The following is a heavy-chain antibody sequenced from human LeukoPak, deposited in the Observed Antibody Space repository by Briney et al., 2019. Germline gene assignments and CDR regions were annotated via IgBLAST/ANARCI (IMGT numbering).Heavy chain of an antibody. V-gene: IGHV3-13*01. CDR3: AREMATVTSYPGTFDI. J-gene: IGHJ3*02. Sequence: PGGSLRLSCAASGFTFSSYDMHWVRQATGKSLEWVSAIGTAGDTYYPGSVKGRFTISRENAKNSLYLQMNSLRAEDTAVYYCAREMATVTSYPGTFDIWGQGTMVTVSS. CDR2: IGTAGDT. D-gene: IGHD4-11*01. CDR1: GFTFSSYD.